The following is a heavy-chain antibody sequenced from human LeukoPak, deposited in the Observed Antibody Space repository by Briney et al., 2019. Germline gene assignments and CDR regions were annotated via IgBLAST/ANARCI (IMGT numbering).Heavy chain of an antibody. V-gene: IGHV4-34*01. CDR1: GGSFSGFY. CDR2: INHRGST. CDR3: ARDRPHSMYSSSWYPPFDY. J-gene: IGHJ4*02. Sequence: SETLSLTCAVYGGSFSGFYWSWLRPPPGKGPEWSGEINHRGSTNYNPSLKSRVPISVDTSKDQFSLELSSVPAADTAGYYCARDRPHSMYSSSWYPPFDYWGQGTLVTVSS. D-gene: IGHD6-13*01.